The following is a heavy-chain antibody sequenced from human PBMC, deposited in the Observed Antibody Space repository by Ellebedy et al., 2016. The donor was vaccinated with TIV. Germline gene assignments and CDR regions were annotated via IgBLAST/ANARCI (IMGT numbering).Heavy chain of an antibody. CDR3: ADQRGLDGFNI. V-gene: IGHV4-39*01. D-gene: IGHD2-2*01. J-gene: IGHJ3*02. CDR2: VYYLGGT. Sequence: SETLSLTXTVSHDSITNNNYYWGWIRQPPGKGLEWIGSVYYLGGTFYNPSLKTRVTISVDTSKNQFSLKLTSVTATDTAVYYCADQRGLDGFNIWGQGTMVTVSS. CDR1: HDSITNNNYY.